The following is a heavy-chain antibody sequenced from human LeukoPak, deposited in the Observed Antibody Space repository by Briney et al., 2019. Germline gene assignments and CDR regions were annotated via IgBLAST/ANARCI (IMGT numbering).Heavy chain of an antibody. CDR2: IIPIFGTA. CDR1: GYTFTDYY. CDR3: ARGSGYEAD. Sequence: SVKVSCKASGYTFTDYYMHWVRQAPGQGLEWMGGIIPIFGTANYAQKFQGRVTITADESTSTAYMELSSLRSEDTAVYYCARGSGYEADWGQGTLVTVSS. V-gene: IGHV1-69*13. J-gene: IGHJ4*02. D-gene: IGHD3-22*01.